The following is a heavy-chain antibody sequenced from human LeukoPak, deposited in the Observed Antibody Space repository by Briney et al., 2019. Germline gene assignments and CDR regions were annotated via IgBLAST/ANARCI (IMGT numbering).Heavy chain of an antibody. CDR2: ISSSGSTI. Sequence: GGSLRLSCAASGFTFSSYEMNWVRQAPGKGLEWVSYISSSGSTIYYADSVKGRFTISRDNSKNTLYLQMNSLRDEDTAVYYCAKGDGISIDYWGQGTLVTVSS. CDR3: AKGDGISIDY. V-gene: IGHV3-48*03. CDR1: GFTFSSYE. J-gene: IGHJ4*02.